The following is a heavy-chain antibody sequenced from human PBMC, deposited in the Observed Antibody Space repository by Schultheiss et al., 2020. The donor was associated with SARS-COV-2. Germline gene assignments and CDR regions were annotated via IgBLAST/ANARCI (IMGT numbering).Heavy chain of an antibody. D-gene: IGHD3-16*02. CDR2: INPNSGGT. Sequence: ASVKVSCKASGYTFTSYGISWVRQAPGQGLEWMGWINPNSGGTNYAQKFQGRVTMTRDTSISTAYMELSRLRSDDTAVYYCARTPFMELRLGELSSPYYYYGMDVWGQGTTVTVSS. J-gene: IGHJ6*02. V-gene: IGHV1-2*02. CDR3: ARTPFMELRLGELSSPYYYYGMDV. CDR1: GYTFTSYG.